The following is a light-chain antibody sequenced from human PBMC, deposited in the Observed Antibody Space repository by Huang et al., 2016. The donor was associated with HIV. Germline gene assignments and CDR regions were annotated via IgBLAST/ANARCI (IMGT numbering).Light chain of an antibody. CDR3: QQRTNWPPVLT. CDR1: QSVNNY. Sequence: EIVLTQSPATLSLSPGERATLSCRVSQSVNNYIAWYQQKPGQGPRLHIVDASNRATGIPARFSGSGSGTDFTLTISSLEPEDFAVYYCQQRTNWPPVLTFGGGTKVEIK. CDR2: DAS. J-gene: IGKJ4*01. V-gene: IGKV3-11*01.